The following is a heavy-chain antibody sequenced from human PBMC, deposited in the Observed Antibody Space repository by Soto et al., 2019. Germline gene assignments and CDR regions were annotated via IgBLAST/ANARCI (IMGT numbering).Heavy chain of an antibody. V-gene: IGHV3-30*03. CDR1: GFTFNYYG. CDR3: AQPVSESSDVFAD. J-gene: IGHJ4*02. D-gene: IGHD3-10*01. Sequence: ESGGGVVQPGKSLRLSCATSGFTFNYYGFHWVRQAPGKGLEWVAAISYDGGTIYYADAVKGRFTISRDDSKDTVFLQMNMLRLEDTGFYSCAQPVSESSDVFADWGQGTLDTVSS. CDR2: ISYDGGTI.